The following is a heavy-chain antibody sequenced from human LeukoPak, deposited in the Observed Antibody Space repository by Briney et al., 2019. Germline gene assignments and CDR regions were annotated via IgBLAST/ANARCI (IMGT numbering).Heavy chain of an antibody. J-gene: IGHJ3*02. CDR2: ISAYNGNT. D-gene: IGHD2-2*01. CDR1: GYTFTSYG. CDR3: ARYCSSTSCYGDAFDI. Sequence: ASVKVSCKASGYTFTSYGISWVRQAPGQGLEWMGWISAYNGNTNYAQKLQGRVTMTTDTSTSTAYMELRSLRSDDTAVYYCARYCSSTSCYGDAFDIWGQGTMVTVSS. V-gene: IGHV1-18*01.